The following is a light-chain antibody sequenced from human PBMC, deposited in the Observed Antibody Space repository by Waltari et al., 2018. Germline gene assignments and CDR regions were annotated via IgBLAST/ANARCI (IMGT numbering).Light chain of an antibody. V-gene: IGKV1-39*01. CDR1: QRIASF. Sequence: DIQMTQSPSSLSASVGDRVTITCRASQRIASFFNWYQQKPGTAPKLLIYGASSLQSGVPLRFSGSGSGTDFTLSIGALHREDVSTYDCQQNYISPWTFGQGTKGESK. CDR3: QQNYISPWT. CDR2: GAS. J-gene: IGKJ1*01.